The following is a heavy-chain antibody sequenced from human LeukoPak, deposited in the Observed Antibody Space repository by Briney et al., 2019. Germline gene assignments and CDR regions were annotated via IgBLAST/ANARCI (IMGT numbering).Heavy chain of an antibody. V-gene: IGHV4-39*01. D-gene: IGHD2-15*01. CDR1: GGSISSSSYY. CDR2: IYYSGCT. CDR3: ASQWGLGVAATFSAFDI. J-gene: IGHJ3*02. Sequence: SETLSLTCTVSGGSISSSSYYWGWIRQPPGKGLEWIGRIYYSGCTYYNPSLKSRVTISVGTSKNQFSLKLSSVTAADTAVYYWASQWGLGVAATFSAFDIWDQGTMVTVSS.